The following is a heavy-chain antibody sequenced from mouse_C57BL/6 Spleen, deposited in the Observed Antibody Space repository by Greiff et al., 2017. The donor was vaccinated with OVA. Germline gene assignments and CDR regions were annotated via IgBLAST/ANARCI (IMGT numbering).Heavy chain of an antibody. D-gene: IGHD1-1*01. CDR3: ASYYGSSLWYFDV. Sequence: ESGPGLVKPSQSLSLTCSVTGYSITSGYYWNWIRQFPGNKLEWMGYISYDGSTNYNPSLKNRISITRDTSKNQFFLKLNSVTTEDTATYDCASYYGSSLWYFDVWGTGTTVTVSS. V-gene: IGHV3-6*01. J-gene: IGHJ1*03. CDR2: ISYDGST. CDR1: GYSITSGYY.